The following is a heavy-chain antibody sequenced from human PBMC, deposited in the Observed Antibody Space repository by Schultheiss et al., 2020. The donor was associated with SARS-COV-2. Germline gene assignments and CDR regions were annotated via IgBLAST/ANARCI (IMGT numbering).Heavy chain of an antibody. CDR2: IRYDGSNK. CDR3: AKDIHDSSGYYGGYYYYGMDV. J-gene: IGHJ6*02. D-gene: IGHD3-22*01. V-gene: IGHV3-30*02. Sequence: GGSLRLSCAASGFTFSSYAMHWVRQAPGKGLEWVAFIRYDGSNKYYADSVKGRFTISRDNSKNTLYLQMNSLRAEDTAVYYCAKDIHDSSGYYGGYYYYGMDVWGQGTTVTVSS. CDR1: GFTFSSYA.